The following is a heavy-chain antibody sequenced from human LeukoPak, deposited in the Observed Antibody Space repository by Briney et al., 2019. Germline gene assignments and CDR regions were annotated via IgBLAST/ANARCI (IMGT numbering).Heavy chain of an antibody. CDR1: GGTFSSYA. CDR2: IIPIFGTA. CDR3: ARDTVTSQGRYYGMDV. J-gene: IGHJ6*02. Sequence: GASVKVSCKASGGTFSSYAISWVRQAPGQGLEWMGGIIPIFGTANYAQKFQGRVTITADESTSTAYMELSSLRSEDTAVYYCARDTVTSQGRYYGMDVWGQGTTVTVSS. D-gene: IGHD4-11*01. V-gene: IGHV1-69*13.